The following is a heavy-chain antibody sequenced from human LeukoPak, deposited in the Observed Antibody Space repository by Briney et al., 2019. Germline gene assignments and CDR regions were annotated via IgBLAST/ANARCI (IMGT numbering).Heavy chain of an antibody. V-gene: IGHV4-4*07. CDR2: ISTSGST. Sequence: SETLSLTCTVSGRSISSYYWSWIRQPAGKGLEWIGRISTSGSTNYNRSLKSRVTMSVDTSKDQFSLKLSSVTAADTAVYYCARVTGWAMDVWGKGTTVTVSS. J-gene: IGHJ6*03. D-gene: IGHD3-16*01. CDR3: ARVTGWAMDV. CDR1: GRSISSYY.